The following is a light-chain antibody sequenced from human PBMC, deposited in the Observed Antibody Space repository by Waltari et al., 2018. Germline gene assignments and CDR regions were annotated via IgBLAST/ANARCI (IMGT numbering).Light chain of an antibody. CDR1: SDDVGGYTL. J-gene: IGLJ3*02. CDR3: CSYAGTTSWV. Sequence: QSALTQPASVSGSPGQSITISSPGTSDDVGGYTLVFWYHQSSGKAPKLIIYEVHKLPSGVSSRFSASRSGNTASLTISGLQSEDEANYYCCSYAGTTSWVFGGGTKVTVL. V-gene: IGLV2-23*02. CDR2: EVH.